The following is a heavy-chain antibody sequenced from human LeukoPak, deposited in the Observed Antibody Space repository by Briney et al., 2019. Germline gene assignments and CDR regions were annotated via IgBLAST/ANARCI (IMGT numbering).Heavy chain of an antibody. Sequence: RGSLRLSCAASGFTFSSYAMSWVRQAPGKGLEWVSAISGSDASTYYADSVKGRFTISRDNSKNTLYLQMNSLRAEDTAVYYCAKQPAAGIWDEFQHWGQGTLVTVSS. CDR3: AKQPAAGIWDEFQH. V-gene: IGHV3-23*01. CDR2: ISGSDAST. J-gene: IGHJ1*01. D-gene: IGHD6-13*01. CDR1: GFTFSSYA.